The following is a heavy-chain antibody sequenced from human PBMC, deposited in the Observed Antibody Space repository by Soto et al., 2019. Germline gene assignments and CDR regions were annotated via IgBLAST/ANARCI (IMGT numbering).Heavy chain of an antibody. D-gene: IGHD6-19*01. CDR3: AHPGRGWYAFDI. J-gene: IGHJ3*02. CDR1: GFSLSTSGVG. CDR2: IYWDDDK. V-gene: IGHV2-5*02. Sequence: QITLKESGPTLVKPTQTLTLTCTFSGFSLSTSGVGVGWIRQPPGKALEWLALIYWDDDKRYSPSLKSRLTIXKXTSKNQVVLTMTNMDPVDTATYYCAHPGRGWYAFDIWGQGTMVTVSS.